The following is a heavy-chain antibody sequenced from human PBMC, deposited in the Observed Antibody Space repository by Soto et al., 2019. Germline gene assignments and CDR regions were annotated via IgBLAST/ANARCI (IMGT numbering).Heavy chain of an antibody. CDR2: IYYSGST. CDR1: GGSISSYY. CDR3: ARGPAGNARDY. Sequence: SETLSLTCTVSGGSISSYYWSWIRQPPGKGLEWIGYIYYSGSTNYNPPLKSRVTISVDTSKNQFSLKLSSVTAADTAVYYCARGPAGNARDYWGRGTLVTVSS. V-gene: IGHV4-59*01. J-gene: IGHJ4*02. D-gene: IGHD1-1*01.